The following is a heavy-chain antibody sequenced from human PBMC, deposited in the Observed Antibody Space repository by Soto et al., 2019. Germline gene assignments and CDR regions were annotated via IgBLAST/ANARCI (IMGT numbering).Heavy chain of an antibody. D-gene: IGHD5-12*01. CDR1: TGSTNSFY. J-gene: IGHJ4*02. Sequence: QVQLQVSGPGLVKPSATLSLSCTVSTGSTNSFYWSWIRQPPGKGLEWIGYFFYTGSTNHTPSLKSRVTISLDMSSSQFSLSLSSVTAADTAMYYCASSRDGYNLNPIDQWGQGLLVTVSS. V-gene: IGHV4-59*01. CDR3: ASSRDGYNLNPIDQ. CDR2: FFYTGST.